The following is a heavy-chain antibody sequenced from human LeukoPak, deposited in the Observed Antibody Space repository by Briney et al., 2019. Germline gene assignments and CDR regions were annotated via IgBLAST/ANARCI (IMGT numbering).Heavy chain of an antibody. CDR2: IYYSGST. Sequence: SETLSLTCTVSGGSISSYYWSWIRQPPGKGLEWIGYIYYSGSTNYNPSLKSRVTISVDTSKNQFSLKLSSVTAADTAVYYCARDFRVTTEGNWFTPGAREPWSPSPQ. D-gene: IGHD1-1*01. CDR1: GGSISSYY. J-gene: IGHJ5*02. CDR3: ARDFRVTTEGNWFTP. V-gene: IGHV4-59*01.